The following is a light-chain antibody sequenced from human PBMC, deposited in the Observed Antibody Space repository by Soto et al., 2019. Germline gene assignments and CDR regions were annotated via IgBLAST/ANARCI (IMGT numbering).Light chain of an antibody. CDR3: RSYAGSNNFV. J-gene: IGLJ1*01. Sequence: QSALTQPPSASGFPGQSVTISCTGTSSDVGYYDYVSWYQQHPGKAPKLVIYEVTKRPSGVPDRVSASKSGNTASLTVSGLRAEDEADYYCRSYAGSNNFVFGSETKLTVL. V-gene: IGLV2-8*01. CDR2: EVT. CDR1: SSDVGYYDY.